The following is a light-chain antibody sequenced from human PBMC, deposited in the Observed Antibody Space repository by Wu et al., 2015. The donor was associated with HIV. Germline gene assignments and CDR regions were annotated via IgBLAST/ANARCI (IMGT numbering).Light chain of an antibody. CDR1: QSISTY. J-gene: IGKJ1*01. CDR2: YAS. CDR3: QQSYTTLWT. Sequence: DIQMTQSPSSLSASVGDRVTITCRASQSISTYLNWYQQKPGKAPKLLIYYASNLQSGVPSRFSGGGSGTDFTLTISSLQPEDFATYYCQQSYTTLWTFGQRAKGGNQT. V-gene: IGKV1-39*01.